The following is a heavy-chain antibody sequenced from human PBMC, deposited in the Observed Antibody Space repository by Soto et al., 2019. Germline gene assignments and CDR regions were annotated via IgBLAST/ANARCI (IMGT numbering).Heavy chain of an antibody. CDR3: AREGSSWFYYYYYMDV. CDR1: GGSFSGYY. Sequence: PSETLSLTRAVYGGSFSGYYWSWIRQPPGKGLEWIGEINHSGSTNYNPSLKSRVTISVDTSKNQFSLKLSSVTAADTAVYYCAREGSSWFYYYYYMDVWGKGTTVTVSS. J-gene: IGHJ6*03. D-gene: IGHD6-13*01. CDR2: INHSGST. V-gene: IGHV4-34*01.